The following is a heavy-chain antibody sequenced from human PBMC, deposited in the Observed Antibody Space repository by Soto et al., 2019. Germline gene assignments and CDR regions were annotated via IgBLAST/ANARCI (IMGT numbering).Heavy chain of an antibody. CDR2: ISGSGGST. J-gene: IGHJ4*02. Sequence: EVQLLESGGGLVQPGGSLRLSCAASGFTFSSYAMSWVRQAPGKGLEWVSAISGSGGSTYYADSVKGRFTISRDNSKNTLYLQMNSLRAEDTAVYYCAKDHGYREYSSSSAGYWGQGTLVTVSS. D-gene: IGHD6-6*01. CDR3: AKDHGYREYSSSSAGY. CDR1: GFTFSSYA. V-gene: IGHV3-23*01.